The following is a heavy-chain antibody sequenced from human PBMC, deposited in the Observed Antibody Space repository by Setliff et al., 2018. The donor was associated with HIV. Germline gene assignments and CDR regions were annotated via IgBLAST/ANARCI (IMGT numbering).Heavy chain of an antibody. J-gene: IGHJ4*02. CDR2: IYYSGSA. V-gene: IGHV4-39*01. CDR3: ASQYCSAGSCYSDY. D-gene: IGHD2-15*01. CDR1: GDSTSSSSSY. Sequence: PSETLSLTCTVSGDSTSSSSSYWGWIRQPPGKGLEWIGSIYYSGSAYHNPSLKSRVTTSVDTSKNQFSLKLTSVTAADTAVYYCASQYCSAGSCYSDYWGQGTLVTVSS.